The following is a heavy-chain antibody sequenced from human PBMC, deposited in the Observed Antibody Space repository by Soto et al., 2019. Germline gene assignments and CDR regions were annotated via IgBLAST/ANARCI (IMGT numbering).Heavy chain of an antibody. V-gene: IGHV3-23*01. D-gene: IGHD5-18*01. CDR1: GFTFSSYA. CDR2: ISGSGGST. J-gene: IGHJ4*02. Sequence: GGSLRLSCAASGFTFSSYAMSWVRQAPGKGLEWVSAISGSGGSTYYADSVKGRFTISRDKSKNTRYLQMNSLRAEDTAVYYCAKGLGYSYGYPYDYWGQGTLVTVSS. CDR3: AKGLGYSYGYPYDY.